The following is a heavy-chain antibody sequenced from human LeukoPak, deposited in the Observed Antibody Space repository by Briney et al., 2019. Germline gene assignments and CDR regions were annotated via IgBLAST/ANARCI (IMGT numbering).Heavy chain of an antibody. V-gene: IGHV4-59*01. CDR2: IYYSGST. CDR1: GGSISGYY. CDR3: ARGGLENGYHSNDGFDI. J-gene: IGHJ3*02. D-gene: IGHD3-22*01. Sequence: PSETLSLTCTVSGGSISGYYWSWIRQPPGKGLEWIGCIYYSGSTKYNPSLKSRVTMSVDTSRNQFSLKLSSVTAADTAVYYCARGGLENGYHSNDGFDIWGQGTMVTVSS.